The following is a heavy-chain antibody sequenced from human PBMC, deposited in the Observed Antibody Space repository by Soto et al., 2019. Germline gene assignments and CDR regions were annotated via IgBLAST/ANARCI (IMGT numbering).Heavy chain of an antibody. CDR2: IYYSGST. CDR3: ARGSAYYDFWSGYRPPCFFDY. Sequence: SETLSLTCTVSGGSISSYYWSWIRQPPGKGLEWIGYIYYSGSTNYNPSLKSRVTIAVDTSKNQFSLKLSSVTAADTAVYYCARGSAYYDFWSGYRPPCFFDYWGQGTLVTVSS. D-gene: IGHD3-3*01. J-gene: IGHJ4*02. CDR1: GGSISSYY. V-gene: IGHV4-59*01.